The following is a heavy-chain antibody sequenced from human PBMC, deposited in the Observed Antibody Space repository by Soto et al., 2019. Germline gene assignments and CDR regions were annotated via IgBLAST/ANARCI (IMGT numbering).Heavy chain of an antibody. Sequence: QVQLVESGGGVVQPGRSLRLSCAASGFTFSSYGMHWVRQAPGKGLEWVAVIWYDGSNKYYADSVKGRFTISRDNSKITLYLQMNSLRAEDTAVYYCARVIAARAPYYYYGMDVWGQGTTVTVSS. CDR2: IWYDGSNK. CDR3: ARVIAARAPYYYYGMDV. J-gene: IGHJ6*02. D-gene: IGHD6-6*01. V-gene: IGHV3-33*01. CDR1: GFTFSSYG.